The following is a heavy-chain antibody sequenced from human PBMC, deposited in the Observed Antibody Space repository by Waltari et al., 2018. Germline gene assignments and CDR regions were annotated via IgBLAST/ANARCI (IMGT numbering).Heavy chain of an antibody. Sequence: QVQLQESGPGLVKPSETLSLTCTVSGGSISNYYWSWIRQSPGKGLDGIGSTDYSGSTTYNPTHKSRVTLSVDTSKNHFSLKLSSVTAADTALYYCARQGHYDFWTGYYLFDYWGQGTLVTVSS. D-gene: IGHD3-3*01. J-gene: IGHJ4*02. CDR3: ARQGHYDFWTGYYLFDY. CDR1: GGSISNYY. CDR2: TDYSGST. V-gene: IGHV4-59*08.